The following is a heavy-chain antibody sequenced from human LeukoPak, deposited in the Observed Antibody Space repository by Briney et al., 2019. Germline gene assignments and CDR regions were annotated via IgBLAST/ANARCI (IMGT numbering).Heavy chain of an antibody. CDR1: GFTLSNYG. Sequence: PGGSLRLSCAASGFTLSNYGMSWLRQAPGKGLEWVSAITGSGDDAYYAGSVHGRFTMSRDNSKSTLYLQMNSLRVEDTALYYCAKESTGSSPDYWGQGTLVTVSS. V-gene: IGHV3-23*01. CDR3: AKESTGSSPDY. CDR2: ITGSGDDA. D-gene: IGHD1-26*01. J-gene: IGHJ4*02.